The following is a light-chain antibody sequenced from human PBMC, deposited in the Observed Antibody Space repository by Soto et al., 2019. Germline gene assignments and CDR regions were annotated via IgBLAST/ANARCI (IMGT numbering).Light chain of an antibody. CDR3: LQHNSYPWLT. V-gene: IGKV1-17*01. CDR2: AAS. Sequence: DIQMTQSPSSLSASVGDRVTITCRARQGIRNGLGWYQQKPGKAPKRLIYAASSLQSGVPSRFSGSGSGTEFTLTISSLQPDDFATYYCLQHNSYPWLTFGGGTKVEIK. CDR1: QGIRNG. J-gene: IGKJ4*01.